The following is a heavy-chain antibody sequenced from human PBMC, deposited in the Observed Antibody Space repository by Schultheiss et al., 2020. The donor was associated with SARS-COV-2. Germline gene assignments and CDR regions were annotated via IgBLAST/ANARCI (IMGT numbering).Heavy chain of an antibody. CDR1: GYTFTGYY. D-gene: IGHD1-26*01. V-gene: IGHV1-8*02. CDR2: INPNSGNT. J-gene: IGHJ4*02. Sequence: ASVKVSCKASGYTFTGYYMHWVRQAPGQGLEWMGWINPNSGNTGYAQKFQGRVTMTRNTSISTAYMELSSLRSEDTAVYYCARDDSGSYYPPDYWGQGTLVTVSS. CDR3: ARDDSGSYYPPDY.